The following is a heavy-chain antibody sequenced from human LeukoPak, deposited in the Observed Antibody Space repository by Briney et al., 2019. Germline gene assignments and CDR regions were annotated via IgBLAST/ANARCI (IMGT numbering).Heavy chain of an antibody. CDR1: GFTFSNYA. V-gene: IGHV3-23*01. CDR3: ARESGNFDY. Sequence: GRSLRLSCAASGFTFSNYAMSWVRQAPGKGLEWVSTLSNSGDSTYYTDSVKGRFTISRDNSKNTLYLQMNSLRAEDTAVYYCARESGNFDYWGQGALVAVSS. CDR2: LSNSGDST. J-gene: IGHJ4*02. D-gene: IGHD1-26*01.